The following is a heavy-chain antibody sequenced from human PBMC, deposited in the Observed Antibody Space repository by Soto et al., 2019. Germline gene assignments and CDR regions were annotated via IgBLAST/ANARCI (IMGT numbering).Heavy chain of an antibody. CDR1: GGSIDSGRSF. J-gene: IGHJ4*02. Sequence: QVQLQESGPGLVKPSQTLSLTCTVSGGSIDSGRSFWNWIRQHPGKGLEWIGYIYPSGSTYHNPSLKRRVFMSVDTSKNQFSLNLSSVTAADTAVYYCARGRHYDTRGHIAHDYWGQGILVTVSS. D-gene: IGHD3-22*01. CDR3: ARGRHYDTRGHIAHDY. V-gene: IGHV4-31*03. CDR2: IYPSGST.